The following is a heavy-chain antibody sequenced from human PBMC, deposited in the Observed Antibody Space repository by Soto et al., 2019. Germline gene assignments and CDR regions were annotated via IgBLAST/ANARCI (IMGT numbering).Heavy chain of an antibody. V-gene: IGHV3-23*01. J-gene: IGHJ4*02. Sequence: EVQLLESGGGLGQPGGSLKLSCAASGFTFSSYAMTWVRQAPGKGLEWVSVISDSGTGTYYADSVKGWFTISRDNSKNPLYLQMNSLRADDTAVYYCAKANLIGKGANDYWGQGALVTVSS. CDR1: GFTFSSYA. D-gene: IGHD1-26*01. CDR3: AKANLIGKGANDY. CDR2: ISDSGTGT.